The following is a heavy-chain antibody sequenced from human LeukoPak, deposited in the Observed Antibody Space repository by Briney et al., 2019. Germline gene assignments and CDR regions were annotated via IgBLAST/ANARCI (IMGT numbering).Heavy chain of an antibody. CDR3: ARGGILRFLEWLEYYMDV. J-gene: IGHJ6*03. CDR2: IKQDVSEK. Sequence: HPGGSLRLSCAASGFTFSGYWMSWVRQAPGKGLEGVANIKQDVSEKYYVDSVKGRFTISRDNAKNSLYLQMNSLRAEDTAVYYCARGGILRFLEWLEYYMDVSGKGTPVTVSS. V-gene: IGHV3-7*01. D-gene: IGHD3-3*01. CDR1: GFTFSGYW.